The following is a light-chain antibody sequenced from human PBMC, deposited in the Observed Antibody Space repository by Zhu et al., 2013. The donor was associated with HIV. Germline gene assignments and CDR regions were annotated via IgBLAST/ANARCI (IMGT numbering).Light chain of an antibody. V-gene: IGKV3-20*01. Sequence: EIILTQSPGTLSLSPGERATLSCRASQSVSTNYLAWYQQKPGQAPRLLIFGASNRATGIPDRFSGSGSGTDFTLTIDRLESEDFAVYYCQQYGSSPLTFGGGTKVEIK. CDR3: QQYGSSPLT. CDR1: QSVSTNY. CDR2: GAS. J-gene: IGKJ4*01.